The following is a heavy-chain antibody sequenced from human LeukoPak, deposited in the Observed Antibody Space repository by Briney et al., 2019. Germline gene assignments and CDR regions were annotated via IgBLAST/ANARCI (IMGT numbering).Heavy chain of an antibody. J-gene: IGHJ4*02. D-gene: IGHD6-19*01. CDR3: ARNNVGSSGWTGLGF. V-gene: IGHV1-46*04. Sequence: ASVKVSSRTFGDTFTSQYIQWVRQAPGQGLEWMGLIKPHDGSTFYAQSLQGRVTLTRDTSTSTVYMDLSSLRSEDTAIYFCARNNVGSSGWTGLGFWGQGTLVTVSS. CDR1: GDTFTSQY. CDR2: IKPHDGST.